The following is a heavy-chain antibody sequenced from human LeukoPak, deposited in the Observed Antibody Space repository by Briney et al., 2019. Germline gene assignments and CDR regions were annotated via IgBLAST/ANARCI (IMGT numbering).Heavy chain of an antibody. Sequence: PSQTLSLTCTVSGGSISSGGYYWSWIRQPAGKGLEWIGRIYTSGSTNYNPSLKSRVTMSVDTSKNQFSLKLSSVTAADTAVYYCARGGFGELLYLDYWGQGTLVTVSS. D-gene: IGHD3-10*01. J-gene: IGHJ4*02. CDR3: ARGGFGELLYLDY. V-gene: IGHV4-61*02. CDR2: IYTSGST. CDR1: GGSISSGGYY.